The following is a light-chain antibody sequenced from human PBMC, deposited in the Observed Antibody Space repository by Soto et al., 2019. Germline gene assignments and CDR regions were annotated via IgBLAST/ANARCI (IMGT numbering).Light chain of an antibody. J-gene: IGKJ4*01. V-gene: IGKV3-20*01. Sequence: VMTQAPATLSVSPVERAALCCRASQTINNNVAWYQLKDGQVPRLVIYGASTRATDIPARFSGSGSGTDFTLPISRLEPEDFAVYYCHHYGGSPTFGGGTKVDIK. CDR3: HHYGGSPT. CDR1: QTINNN. CDR2: GAS.